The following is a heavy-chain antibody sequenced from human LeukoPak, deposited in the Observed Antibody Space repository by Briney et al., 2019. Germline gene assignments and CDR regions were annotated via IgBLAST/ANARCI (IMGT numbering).Heavy chain of an antibody. CDR3: ARETYYYDSSGYYGVHY. Sequence: PGGPLRLSCAASGFTFSSYEMNWVRQAPGKGLEWVSYISSSGSTIYYADSVKGRFTISRDNAKNSLYLQMNSLRAEDTAVYYCARETYYYDSSGYYGVHYWGQGTLVTVSS. CDR2: ISSSGSTI. J-gene: IGHJ4*02. D-gene: IGHD3-22*01. CDR1: GFTFSSYE. V-gene: IGHV3-48*03.